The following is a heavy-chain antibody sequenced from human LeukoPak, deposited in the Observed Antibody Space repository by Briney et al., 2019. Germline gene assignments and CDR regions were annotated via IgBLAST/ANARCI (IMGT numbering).Heavy chain of an antibody. CDR1: GDSVSSNSVT. CDR2: TYYRSTWYN. CDR3: ARRLTQYDCFDP. V-gene: IGHV6-1*01. Sequence: SQALSLTRAISGDSVSSNSVTWNWIRQSPSRGLEWLGRTYYRSTWYNDYAVSVRGRITVNPDTSKNQFSLHLNSVTPEDTAVYYCARRLTQYDCFDPWGQGILVTVSS. J-gene: IGHJ5*02. D-gene: IGHD2-2*01.